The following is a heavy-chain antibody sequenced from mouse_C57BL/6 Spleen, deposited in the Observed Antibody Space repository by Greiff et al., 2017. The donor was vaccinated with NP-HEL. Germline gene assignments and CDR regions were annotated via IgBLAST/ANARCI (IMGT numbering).Heavy chain of an antibody. CDR1: GYSFTGYF. J-gene: IGHJ4*01. D-gene: IGHD2-4*01. Sequence: EVQLQQSGPELVKPGDSVKISCKASGYSFTGYFMNWVMQSHGKSLEWIGRINPYNGDTFYNQKFKGKATLTVDKSSSTAHMELRSLTSEDSAVYYCARNYDLYYAMDYWGQGTSVTVSS. V-gene: IGHV1-20*01. CDR3: ARNYDLYYAMDY. CDR2: INPYNGDT.